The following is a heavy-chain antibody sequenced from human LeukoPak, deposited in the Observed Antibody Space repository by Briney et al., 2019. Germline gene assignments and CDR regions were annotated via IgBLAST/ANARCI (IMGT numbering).Heavy chain of an antibody. Sequence: GASVKVSCKASGGTFSSYAIGWVRQAPGQGLEWMGWISAYNGNTNYAQKLQGRVTMTTDTSTSTAYMELRSLRSDDTAVYYCARKGYCSSTSCYGQEFDYWGQGTLVTVSS. V-gene: IGHV1-18*01. J-gene: IGHJ4*02. CDR3: ARKGYCSSTSCYGQEFDY. D-gene: IGHD2-2*01. CDR1: GGTFSSYA. CDR2: ISAYNGNT.